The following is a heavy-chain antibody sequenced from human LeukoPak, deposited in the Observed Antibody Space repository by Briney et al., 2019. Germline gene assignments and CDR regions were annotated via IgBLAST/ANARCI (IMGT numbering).Heavy chain of an antibody. CDR1: VFTFNNYA. D-gene: IGHD3-16*01. CDR3: ARDRGGRWFFDL. CDR2: NNHNGATT. V-gene: IGHV3-23*01. J-gene: IGHJ2*01. Sequence: GGSLRLSCAASVFTFNNYAMVWVRHAPGKGVEWVSHNNHNGATTYYADSVKGRFTSSRDNSRNTLYMQMTRLRAEDTAVYYCARDRGGRWFFDLWGRGTMVTVSS.